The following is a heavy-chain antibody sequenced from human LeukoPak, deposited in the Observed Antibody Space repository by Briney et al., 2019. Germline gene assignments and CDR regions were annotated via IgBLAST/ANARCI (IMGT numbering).Heavy chain of an antibody. V-gene: IGHV1-2*02. CDR2: INPNSGGT. J-gene: IGHJ4*02. CDR1: GYTFTGYY. Sequence: EASVKVSCKASGYTFTGYYMHWVRQAPGQVLEWMGWINPNSGGTNYAQKFQGRVTMTRDTSISTAYMELSRLRSDDTAVYYCAREAGGDYDGFYWGQGTLVTVSS. D-gene: IGHD4-17*01. CDR3: AREAGGDYDGFY.